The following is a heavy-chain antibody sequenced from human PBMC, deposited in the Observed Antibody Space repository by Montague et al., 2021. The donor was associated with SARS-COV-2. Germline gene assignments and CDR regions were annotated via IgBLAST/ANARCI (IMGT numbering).Heavy chain of an antibody. J-gene: IGHJ3*02. D-gene: IGHD5-18*01. V-gene: IGHV4-39*01. CDR3: ASHKNSNGCVKPDAFDI. CDR2: IYYSGST. CDR1: GGSISSSSYY. Sequence: SETLSLTCTVSGGSISSSSYYWGWIRQPPGKGLEWIGSIYYSGSTYYNPSLKSRVTISVDTSKNQFSLKLSSVTAADTAVYYCASHKNSNGCVKPDAFDIWGQGTMVTVSS.